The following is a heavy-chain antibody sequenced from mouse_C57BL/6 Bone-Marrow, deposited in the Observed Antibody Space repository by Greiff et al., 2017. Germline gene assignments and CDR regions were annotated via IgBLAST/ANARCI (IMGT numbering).Heavy chain of an antibody. J-gene: IGHJ3*01. CDR2: IRLKSDNYAT. V-gene: IGHV6-3*01. Sequence: EVMLVESGGGLVQPGGSMKLSCVASGFTFSNYWMNWVRQSPEKGLEWVAQIRLKSDNYATHYAESVKGRFTISRDDSKSSVYLLMNNLRAEDTGIYYCNYDYGGAFAYWGQGTLVTVSA. CDR3: NYDYGGAFAY. CDR1: GFTFSNYW. D-gene: IGHD2-4*01.